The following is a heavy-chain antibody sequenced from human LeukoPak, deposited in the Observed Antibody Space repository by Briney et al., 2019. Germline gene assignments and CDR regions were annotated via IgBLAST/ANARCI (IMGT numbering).Heavy chain of an antibody. D-gene: IGHD3-10*01. CDR1: GYSFTSYW. J-gene: IGHJ3*02. V-gene: IGHV5-10-1*01. CDR2: IDPSDSYT. Sequence: GESLKISCKGSGYSFTSYWISWVRQMPGKGLEWMGRIDPSDSYTNYSPPFQGHVTISADKSISTAYLQWSSLKASDTAMYYCASAYGSGSYLGAFDIWGQGTMVTVSS. CDR3: ASAYGSGSYLGAFDI.